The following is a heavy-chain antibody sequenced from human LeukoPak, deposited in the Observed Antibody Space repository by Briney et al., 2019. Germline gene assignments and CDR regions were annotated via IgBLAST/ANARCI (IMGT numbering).Heavy chain of an antibody. J-gene: IGHJ3*02. CDR1: GGSISSYY. CDR2: IYTSGST. Sequence: SETLSLTYTVSGGSISSYYWSLIRQPPGKGLEWIGNIYTSGSTNYNPSLKSRVTISVDTSKNQFSLKLSSVTAADTAVYYCARHHPAAAGYDAFDIWGQGTMVTVSS. D-gene: IGHD6-13*01. V-gene: IGHV4-4*09. CDR3: ARHHPAAAGYDAFDI.